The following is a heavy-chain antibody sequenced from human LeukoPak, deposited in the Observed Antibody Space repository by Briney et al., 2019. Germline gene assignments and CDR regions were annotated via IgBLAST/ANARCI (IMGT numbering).Heavy chain of an antibody. CDR1: GGSISNDDYY. Sequence: SETLSLTCTVSGGSISNDDYYWSWIRQPPGRGLDWIGYVYYTGSTYYNPSLRGRVTISVDTSKNQFSLKLSSVTAADAAMYYCARTYCSGGSCHDAFDIWGQGTMVTVSS. CDR2: VYYTGST. V-gene: IGHV4-30-4*01. D-gene: IGHD2-15*01. J-gene: IGHJ3*02. CDR3: ARTYCSGGSCHDAFDI.